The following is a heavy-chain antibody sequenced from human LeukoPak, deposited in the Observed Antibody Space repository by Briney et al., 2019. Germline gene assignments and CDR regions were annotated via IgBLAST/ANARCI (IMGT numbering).Heavy chain of an antibody. V-gene: IGHV5-51*01. CDR2: IYPGDSDT. J-gene: IGHJ4*02. D-gene: IGHD3-22*01. Sequence: GESLKISCRGSGYSFTTYWIGWVRQMPGKGLEWMGIIYPGDSDTRYTPSFQGQVTMSADKSINTAYLQWSSLKASDTAMYYCARYYDSSGYLDYFDYWGQGTLVTVSS. CDR1: GYSFTTYW. CDR3: ARYYDSSGYLDYFDY.